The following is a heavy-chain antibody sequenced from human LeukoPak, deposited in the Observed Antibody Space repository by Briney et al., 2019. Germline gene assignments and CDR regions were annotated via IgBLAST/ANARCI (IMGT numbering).Heavy chain of an antibody. CDR2: ISNGGNTI. CDR1: GFTFSTYE. D-gene: IGHD3-3*01. CDR3: ARGSAHLYYFDF. J-gene: IGHJ4*02. V-gene: IGHV3-48*03. Sequence: GSLRLSCAASGFTFSTYEMNWVRQAPGKGLEWVSYISNGGNTIYYADSVKGRFTISRDNAKNSLYLQMNILRAEDTAVYYCARGSAHLYYFDFWGLGILVTVSS.